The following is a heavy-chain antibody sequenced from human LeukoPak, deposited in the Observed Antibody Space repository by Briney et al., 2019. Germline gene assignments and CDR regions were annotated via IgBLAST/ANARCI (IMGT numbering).Heavy chain of an antibody. V-gene: IGHV3-9*01. CDR1: GFTFDDYG. CDR3: AKDTADSSGFFRYFDL. J-gene: IGHJ2*01. Sequence: PGGSLRLSCAASGFTFDDYGMHWVRQAPGNGLEWVSGISRNSGNIDYVDSVKGRFTLSRDNAKNSLFLQMNSLRPEDTALYYCAKDTADSSGFFRYFDLWGGGTLVTVS. CDR2: ISRNSGNI. D-gene: IGHD3-22*01.